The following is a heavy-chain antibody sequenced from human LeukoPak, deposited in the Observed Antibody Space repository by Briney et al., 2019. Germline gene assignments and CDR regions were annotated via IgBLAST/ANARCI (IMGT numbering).Heavy chain of an antibody. Sequence: GRSLRLSCAASGFTFSSYGMHWVRQAPGKGLEWVAVISYDGSNKYYADSVKGRFTISRDNSNNTLYLQMNSLRAEDTAVYYCAKDSIYYGSGSNSDYWGQGTLVTVSS. D-gene: IGHD3-10*01. V-gene: IGHV3-30*18. CDR2: ISYDGSNK. J-gene: IGHJ4*02. CDR1: GFTFSSYG. CDR3: AKDSIYYGSGSNSDY.